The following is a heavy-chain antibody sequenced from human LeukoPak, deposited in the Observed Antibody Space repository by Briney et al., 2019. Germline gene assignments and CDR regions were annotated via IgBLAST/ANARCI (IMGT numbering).Heavy chain of an antibody. CDR1: GGTFSSYA. J-gene: IGHJ6*03. V-gene: IGHV1-69*05. D-gene: IGHD5-18*01. Sequence: SVKVSCKASGGTFSSYAISWVRQAPGQGLEWMGGIIPIFGTANYAQKFQGRVTITTDESTSTAYMELSSLRSEDTAVYYCCXXXSYGXYYYMDVWGKGTTVTVS. CDR2: IIPIFGTA. CDR3: CXXXSYGXYYYMDV.